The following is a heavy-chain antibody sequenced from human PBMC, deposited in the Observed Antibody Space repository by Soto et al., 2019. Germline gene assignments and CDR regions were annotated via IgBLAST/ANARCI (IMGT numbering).Heavy chain of an antibody. CDR3: ARHSFWSGYPSNYYYYGMDV. CDR2: IYYSGST. Sequence: PSETLSLTCTVSGGSISSNYWSWIRQPPGQGLEWIGSIYYSGSTNYNPSLKSRVTISVDTSKNQFSLKLSSVTAADTAVYYCARHSFWSGYPSNYYYYGMDVWGQGTTVTVSS. D-gene: IGHD3-3*01. CDR1: GGSISSNY. J-gene: IGHJ6*02. V-gene: IGHV4-59*08.